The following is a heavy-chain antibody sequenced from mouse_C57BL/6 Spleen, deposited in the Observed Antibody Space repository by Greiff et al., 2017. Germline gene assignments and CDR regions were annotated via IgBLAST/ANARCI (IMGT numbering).Heavy chain of an antibody. J-gene: IGHJ4*01. Sequence: EVKLMESGGDLVKPGGSLKLSCAASGFTFSSYGMSWVRQTPDKRLEWVATISRGGSYTYYPDSVKGRFTISIDNAKNTLYLQMSSLKSEDTAMYYCARHRDYGSSDYYAMDYWGQGTSVTVSS. CDR1: GFTFSSYG. V-gene: IGHV5-6*01. CDR2: ISRGGSYT. CDR3: ARHRDYGSSDYYAMDY. D-gene: IGHD1-1*01.